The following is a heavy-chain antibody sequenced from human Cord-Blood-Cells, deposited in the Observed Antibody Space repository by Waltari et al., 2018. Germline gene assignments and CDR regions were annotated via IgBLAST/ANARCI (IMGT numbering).Heavy chain of an antibody. CDR3: ATHLTEQQPTPLDY. CDR2: ISGSGGST. D-gene: IGHD6-13*01. Sequence: EVQLLESGGGLVQPGGSLRLSCAASGFTFSSYAMSWVRQAPGKGLEWVSAISGSGGSTYYADSVEGLFTRPRDNYNNTLYLQMNGLRAEDTAVYYCATHLTEQQPTPLDYWGQGTLVTVSS. V-gene: IGHV3-23*01. J-gene: IGHJ4*02. CDR1: GFTFSSYA.